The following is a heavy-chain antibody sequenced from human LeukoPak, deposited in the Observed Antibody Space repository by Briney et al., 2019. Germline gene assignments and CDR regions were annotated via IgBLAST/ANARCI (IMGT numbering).Heavy chain of an antibody. V-gene: IGHV4-39*01. Sequence: SETLSLTCTVSGGSISSSSYYWGWIRQPPGKGLEWIGSIYYSGSTYYIPSLKSRVTISVDTSKNQFSLKLSSVTAADTAVYYCARWDDSAWAFGNWGPGTLVTVSS. CDR2: IYYSGST. D-gene: IGHD6-19*01. J-gene: IGHJ4*02. CDR1: GGSISSSSYY. CDR3: ARWDDSAWAFGN.